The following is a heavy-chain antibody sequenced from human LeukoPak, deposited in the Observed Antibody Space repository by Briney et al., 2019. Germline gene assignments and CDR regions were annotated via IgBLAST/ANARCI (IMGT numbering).Heavy chain of an antibody. CDR2: INHSGST. CDR1: GGSFSGYY. Sequence: SETLSLTCAVYGGSFSGYYWSWIRQPPGKGLEWIGEINHSGSTNHNPSLKSRVTISVDTSKNQFSLKLSSVTAADTAVYYCARGRGSSWYWEYFQHWGQGTLVTVSS. J-gene: IGHJ1*01. D-gene: IGHD6-13*01. V-gene: IGHV4-34*01. CDR3: ARGRGSSWYWEYFQH.